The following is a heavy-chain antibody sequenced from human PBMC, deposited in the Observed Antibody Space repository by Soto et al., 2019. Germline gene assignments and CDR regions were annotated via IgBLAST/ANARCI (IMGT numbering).Heavy chain of an antibody. J-gene: IGHJ5*02. CDR1: GFTFSNYA. Sequence: EVQLVESGGGLVQPGGSLRLSCAASGFTFSNYAMHWVRQAPGKGLEYVSGISSGGGDTDYAKSAKGRFTISRDNSRNTLYLHVGSLRPEDMGVYFCTGGGILTAHTIDLWGQGTVVAVSS. CDR2: ISSGGGDT. D-gene: IGHD3-9*01. CDR3: TGGGILTAHTIDL. V-gene: IGHV3-64*01.